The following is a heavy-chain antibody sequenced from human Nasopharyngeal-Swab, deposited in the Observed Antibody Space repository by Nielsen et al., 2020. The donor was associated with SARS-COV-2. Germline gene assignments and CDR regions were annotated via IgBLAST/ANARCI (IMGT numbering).Heavy chain of an antibody. CDR1: GGSISIEDYY. Sequence: SETLSLTCTVSGGSISIEDYYWSWVRQHPGKGLEWIGYISYSGNTYYSPSLKSRLAISIDTSRNKFSPKLRSVTAADTAVYYCASDRARRYFNSWGQGTLVTVSS. D-gene: IGHD3-10*01. CDR3: ASDRARRYFNS. J-gene: IGHJ4*02. V-gene: IGHV4-31*03. CDR2: ISYSGNT.